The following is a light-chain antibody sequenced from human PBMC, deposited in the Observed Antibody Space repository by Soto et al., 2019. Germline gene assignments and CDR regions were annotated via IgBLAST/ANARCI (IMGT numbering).Light chain of an antibody. CDR2: DND. J-gene: IGLJ1*01. CDR1: ASNVGDNS. Sequence: QSVLTQPPSVSAAPGQKVSISCPGSASNVGDNSLSLYRRFPGSSPMLVIYDNDKRPSGISARFSASKSGTSATLGITGLQTGDEADYYCGTWENNMSAGVFGSGTKVTVL. V-gene: IGLV1-51*01. CDR3: GTWENNMSAGV.